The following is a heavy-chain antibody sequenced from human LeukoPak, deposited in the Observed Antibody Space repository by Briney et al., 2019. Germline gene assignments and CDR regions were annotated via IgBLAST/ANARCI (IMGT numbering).Heavy chain of an antibody. V-gene: IGHV3-30*18. CDR2: LSYHGKNV. Sequence: GGSLRLSCAASGFTFSTYGMHWVRQAPGKGLEWMTFLSYHGKNVNYADSVQGRFTISRDNSKNTLYLQMNSLRAEDTAVYYCAKRKPSRGTMIVVVRGPLDYWGQGTLVTVSS. CDR1: GFTFSTYG. D-gene: IGHD3-22*01. J-gene: IGHJ4*02. CDR3: AKRKPSRGTMIVVVRGPLDY.